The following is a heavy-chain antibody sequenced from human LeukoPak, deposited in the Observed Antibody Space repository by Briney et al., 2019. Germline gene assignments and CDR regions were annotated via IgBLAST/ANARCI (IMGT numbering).Heavy chain of an antibody. Sequence: PSETLSLTCAVYGGSFSSYYWSWVRQAPGKGLEWVSGIRSSGDSTYYADSVKGRFTISRDNSKNTLYLQMNSLRAEDTAVYYCAKQYSSDWNGLAEYFQHWGQGTLLTVSS. CDR3: AKQYSSDWNGLAEYFQH. J-gene: IGHJ1*01. V-gene: IGHV3-23*01. CDR1: GGSFSSYY. D-gene: IGHD6-19*01. CDR2: IRSSGDST.